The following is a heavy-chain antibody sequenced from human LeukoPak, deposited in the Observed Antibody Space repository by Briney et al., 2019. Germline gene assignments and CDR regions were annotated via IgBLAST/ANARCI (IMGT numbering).Heavy chain of an antibody. CDR1: GFTLSSSA. CDR2: ISGNGGTT. CDR3: AKDAYGSGSYSRWYYFDY. Sequence: QPGGSLRLSCAASGFTLSSSAMSWVRQAPGKGLEWVSTISGNGGTTYYADSVKGRFTISRDNSKNTLYLQMNSLRAEDTAVYYCAKDAYGSGSYSRWYYFDYWGQGTLVTVSS. J-gene: IGHJ4*02. D-gene: IGHD3-10*01. V-gene: IGHV3-23*01.